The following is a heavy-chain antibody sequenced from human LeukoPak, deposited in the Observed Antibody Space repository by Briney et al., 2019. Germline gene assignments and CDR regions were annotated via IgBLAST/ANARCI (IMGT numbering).Heavy chain of an antibody. D-gene: IGHD5-24*01. CDR1: GGSISTFY. CDR2: IYYTGST. Sequence: SETLSLTCTVSGGSISTFYWSWIRQPPGKGLEWIGYIYYTGSTNYNSSLKSRVTISVDTSKNQFSLKLSSVTAADTAVYYCARRGGPRDGYNYHYWGQGTLVTVSS. V-gene: IGHV4-59*01. CDR3: ARRGGPRDGYNYHY. J-gene: IGHJ4*02.